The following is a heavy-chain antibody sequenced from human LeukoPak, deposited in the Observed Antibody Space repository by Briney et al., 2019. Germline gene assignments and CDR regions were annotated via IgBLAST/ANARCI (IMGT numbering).Heavy chain of an antibody. CDR2: IYTSESP. CDR3: ARVQWELGFDY. V-gene: IGHV4-4*07. D-gene: IGHD4-23*01. Sequence: SETLSLTYTVSGGSITSYYWSWIRQPAGKGLEWIGRIYTSESPTYNPSLKSRVTMSLDPSRNQLSLKLTSVTAADTAMYYCARVQWELGFDYWGQGTLVTVSS. J-gene: IGHJ4*02. CDR1: GGSITSYY.